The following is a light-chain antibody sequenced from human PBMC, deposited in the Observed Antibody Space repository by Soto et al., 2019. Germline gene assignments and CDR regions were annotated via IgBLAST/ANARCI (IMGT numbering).Light chain of an antibody. CDR2: GAS. CDR3: QQYGGSPLWA. J-gene: IGKJ1*01. CDR1: QSVSSNY. V-gene: IGKV3-20*01. Sequence: EIVLTQSPGTLSLSPGERATLSCRASQSVSSNYLAWYQQKPGQAPRLLIYGASSRAPGIPDRFIGSGSGTDFTLTFSRLEPGDCSVYYCQQYGGSPLWAFGQGTKVEIK.